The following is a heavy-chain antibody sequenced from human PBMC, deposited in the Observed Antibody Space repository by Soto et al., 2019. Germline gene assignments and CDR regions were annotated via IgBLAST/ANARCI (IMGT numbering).Heavy chain of an antibody. CDR2: ITAGGFNT. J-gene: IGHJ4*02. D-gene: IGHD5-12*01. V-gene: IGHV3-23*01. CDR3: AKNIGGFSGYANFDY. Sequence: EVQLLESGGDLVQPGGSLRLSCVASGFTFSNDDLSWVRQASGKGLEWVSAITAGGFNTYYADSVKGGFTISRDNSKNTLYLQMNSLRAEDTAVYYCAKNIGGFSGYANFDYWGQGTLVTVSS. CDR1: GFTFSNDD.